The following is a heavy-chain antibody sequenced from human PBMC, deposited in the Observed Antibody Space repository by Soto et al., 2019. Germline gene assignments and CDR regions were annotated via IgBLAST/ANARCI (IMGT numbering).Heavy chain of an antibody. CDR1: GFTFSSYG. CDR2: IWYDGSNK. J-gene: IGHJ4*02. CDR3: ARGYGDYDFDY. D-gene: IGHD4-17*01. Sequence: GGSLRLSCAASGFTFSSYGMHWVRQAPGKGLEWVAVIWYDGSNKYYADSVKGRFTISRDNSKNTLYLQMNSLRAEDTAVYYCARGYGDYDFDYWGQGTLVTVSS. V-gene: IGHV3-33*01.